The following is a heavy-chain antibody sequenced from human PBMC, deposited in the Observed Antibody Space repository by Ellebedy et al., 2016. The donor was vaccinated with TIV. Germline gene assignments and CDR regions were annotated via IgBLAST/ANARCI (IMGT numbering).Heavy chain of an antibody. CDR3: ARISRDAFDI. V-gene: IGHV2-70*04. CDR1: GLSVSSSGMR. J-gene: IGHJ3*02. CDR2: IDWDDDT. Sequence: SGHTLVKPTQTLTLTCTLSGLSVSSSGMRVSWFRQPPGKALEWLARIDWDDDTFYNTSLKTRLTISKDTSKNQVVLTMTVMEPVDTATYYCARISRDAFDIWGQGTMVIVSS.